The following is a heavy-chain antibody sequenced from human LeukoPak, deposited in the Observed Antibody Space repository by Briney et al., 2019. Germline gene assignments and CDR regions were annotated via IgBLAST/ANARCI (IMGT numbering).Heavy chain of an antibody. CDR2: IYHSGST. CDR3: ARRSDFWKSSYYYMDV. V-gene: IGHV4-38-2*01. J-gene: IGHJ6*03. CDR1: GYSISSGYY. Sequence: NPSETLSLTCAVSGYSISSGYYWGWIRQPPGKGLEWIGSIYHSGSTYYNPSLKSRVTISVDTSKNQFSLKLSSVTAADTAVYYCARRSDFWKSSYYYMDVWGKGTTVTVSS. D-gene: IGHD3-3*01.